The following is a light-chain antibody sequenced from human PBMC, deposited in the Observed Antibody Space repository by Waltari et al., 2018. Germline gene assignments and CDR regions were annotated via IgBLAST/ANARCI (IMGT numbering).Light chain of an antibody. CDR2: KVS. Sequence: QSPLSLPVTLGQPASISCKSSQSLVRSDGNTYLQWFQQRPGQSPRRLIYKVSTRESGVPDRFSGSGSGTDFTLKISRVEAEDVGVYYCMQGTHWPYTFGQGTKLDIK. J-gene: IGKJ2*01. V-gene: IGKV2-30*02. CDR3: MQGTHWPYT. CDR1: QSLVRSDGNTY.